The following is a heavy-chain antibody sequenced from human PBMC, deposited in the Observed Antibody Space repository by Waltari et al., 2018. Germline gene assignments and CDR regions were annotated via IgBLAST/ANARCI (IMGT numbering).Heavy chain of an antibody. J-gene: IGHJ4*02. Sequence: QITLKESGPTLVKPTQTLTLTCTFSGFSLSTSVVGVGWIRQPPGKALEWLALIYWNDDKRYSPSLKGRLTITKDTSKNQVVLTMTNMDPVDTATYYCAHSHSSGYYNDYWGQGTLVTVSS. D-gene: IGHD3-22*01. CDR2: IYWNDDK. CDR1: GFSLSTSVVG. V-gene: IGHV2-5*01. CDR3: AHSHSSGYYNDY.